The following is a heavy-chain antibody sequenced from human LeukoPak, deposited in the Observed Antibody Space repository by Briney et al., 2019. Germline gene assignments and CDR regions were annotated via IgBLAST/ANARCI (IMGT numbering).Heavy chain of an antibody. CDR1: GFTFSSYA. CDR2: ISSNGGST. J-gene: IGHJ4*02. CDR3: ARPKYCSSTSCFDFDY. D-gene: IGHD2-2*01. Sequence: GSLRLSCAASGFTFSSYAMHWVRQAPGKGLEYVSAISSNGGSTYYANSVKGRFTISRDNSKNTLYLQMGSLRAEDMAVYYCARPKYCSSTSCFDFDYWGQGTLVTVSS. V-gene: IGHV3-64*01.